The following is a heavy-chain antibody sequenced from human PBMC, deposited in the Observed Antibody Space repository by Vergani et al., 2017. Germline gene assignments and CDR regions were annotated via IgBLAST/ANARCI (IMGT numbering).Heavy chain of an antibody. D-gene: IGHD3-10*01. Sequence: EVRLLESGGKLVQPGGSLRLSCAASGFTFSSYAMSWVRQAPGKGLEWVSSISSSSSYIYYADSVKGRFTISRDNAKNSLYLQMNSLRAEDTAVYYCARGITMVRGVTAAWGQGTLVTVSS. CDR1: GFTFSSYA. V-gene: IGHV3-21*01. J-gene: IGHJ5*02. CDR3: ARGITMVRGVTAA. CDR2: ISSSSSYI.